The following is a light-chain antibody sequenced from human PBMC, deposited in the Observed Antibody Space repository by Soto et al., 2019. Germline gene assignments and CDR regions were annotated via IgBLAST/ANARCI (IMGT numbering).Light chain of an antibody. CDR3: ASLTTTNFV. V-gene: IGLV2-14*01. J-gene: IGLJ1*01. Sequence: QSALTQPASVSGSPGPSITISCTGTSSDVGAYNLVSWYQHHPDKAPKLMISEVSNRPSGVSDRFSGSKSGNTASLTISGLQAEDEADYYCASLTTTNFVFGTGTKVTV. CDR1: SSDVGAYNL. CDR2: EVS.